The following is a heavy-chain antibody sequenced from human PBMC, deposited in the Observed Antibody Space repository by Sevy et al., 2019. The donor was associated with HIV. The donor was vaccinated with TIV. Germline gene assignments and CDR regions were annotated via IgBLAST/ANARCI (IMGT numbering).Heavy chain of an antibody. D-gene: IGHD6-13*01. V-gene: IGHV5-51*01. CDR1: GYIFSDYW. Sequence: GESLKISCKGSGYIFSDYWIGWVRQMPGKGLEWMGIIYPGDSDTRYSLSSQGQVTISADKSISTAYLQWSSLKASDTAMYYCARATAGTAPHFSYYTMDVWGQGTTVTVSS. CDR3: ARATAGTAPHFSYYTMDV. CDR2: IYPGDSDT. J-gene: IGHJ6*02.